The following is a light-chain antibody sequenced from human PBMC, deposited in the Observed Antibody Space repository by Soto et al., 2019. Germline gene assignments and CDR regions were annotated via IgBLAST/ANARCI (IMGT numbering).Light chain of an antibody. CDR2: EVS. J-gene: IGKJ4*01. CDR1: QILLHSNGKTY. Sequence: DIVMTQTTLSLSVTPGQPASIYCKSSQILLHSNGKTYFYWYLQKPGQSPQRLIYEVSNRFSGVTDKFSGSGSGKDFTLGISRVDAEEVGLYYCMKSIYVPLTFGGGTTLAIK. V-gene: IGKV2D-29*02. CDR3: MKSIYVPLT.